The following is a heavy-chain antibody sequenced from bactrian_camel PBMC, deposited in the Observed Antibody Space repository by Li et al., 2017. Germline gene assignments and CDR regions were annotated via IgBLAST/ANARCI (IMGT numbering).Heavy chain of an antibody. J-gene: IGHJ4*01. V-gene: IGHV3S63*01. CDR1: GATYNPLC. D-gene: IGHD6*01. Sequence: VQLVESGGGSVEAGGSLRLSCAASGATYNPLCMGWFRRAPEKEREGVASLDKYGSTNYADSVKGRFTISQDSARNTVYLQMNNLQPKDTATYYCAEGRGSRGEHCYSLNYWGQGTQVTVS. CDR3: AEGRGSRGEHCYSLNY. CDR2: LDKYGST.